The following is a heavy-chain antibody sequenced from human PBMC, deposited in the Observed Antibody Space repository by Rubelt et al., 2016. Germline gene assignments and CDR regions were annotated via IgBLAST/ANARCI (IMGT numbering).Heavy chain of an antibody. CDR1: GFSFSSHG. Sequence: GFGGGLVQPGGSLRLSCAASGFSFSSHGMNWVRQAPGKGLEWVSSISSSSSYIYYADSVKGRFTISRDNAKNSLYLQMNSLRAEDTAVYYCARESYSSSSFYYFDYWGQGTLVTVSS. J-gene: IGHJ4*02. V-gene: IGHV3-21*01. CDR2: ISSSSSYI. D-gene: IGHD6-6*01. CDR3: ARESYSSSSFYYFDY.